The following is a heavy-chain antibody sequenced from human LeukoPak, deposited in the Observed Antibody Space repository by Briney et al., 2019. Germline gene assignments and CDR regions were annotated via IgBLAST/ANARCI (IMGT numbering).Heavy chain of an antibody. CDR3: ASAPLGNSFGYMAS. CDR1: GGSISSGGYY. J-gene: IGHJ5*02. CDR2: IYYTGRT. Sequence: SETLSLTCTVSGGSISSGGYYWNWIRQHPTEGLEWIGHIYYTGRTTYNPSVKSRVTISADTSKNKFSLMLNSVTAADTAVYFCASAPLGNSFGYMASWGQGALVTVSS. D-gene: IGHD5-18*01. V-gene: IGHV4-31*03.